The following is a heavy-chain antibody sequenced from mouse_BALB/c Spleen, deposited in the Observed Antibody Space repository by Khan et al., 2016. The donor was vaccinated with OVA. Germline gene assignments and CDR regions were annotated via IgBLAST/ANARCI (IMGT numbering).Heavy chain of an antibody. D-gene: IGHD1-1*01. Sequence: EVELVESGPGLVKPSQSLSLTCTVTAYSITSDYAWNWIRQFPGNKLEWMGFISYSGNTNYNPSLKSRASITRDTSKNQFFLHLNSVTTEDTATYYCARVYGGDFDYWGQGTTLTVSS. CDR1: AYSITSDYA. J-gene: IGHJ2*01. V-gene: IGHV3-2*02. CDR2: ISYSGNT. CDR3: ARVYGGDFDY.